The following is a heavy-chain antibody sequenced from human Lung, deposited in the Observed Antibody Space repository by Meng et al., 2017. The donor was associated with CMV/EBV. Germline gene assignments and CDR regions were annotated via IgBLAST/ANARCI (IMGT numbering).Heavy chain of an antibody. CDR3: ARISDMTGTTYYFDY. CDR1: GFTFSSYW. V-gene: IGHV3-7*01. J-gene: IGHJ4*02. CDR2: IKQDGSEK. D-gene: IGHD1-20*01. Sequence: GGSXRLXWAASGFTFSSYWMSWVRQAPGKGLEWVANIKQDGSEKYYVDSVKGRFTISRDNAKNSLYLQMNSLRAEDTAVYYCARISDMTGTTYYFDYWGQGXLVTVSS.